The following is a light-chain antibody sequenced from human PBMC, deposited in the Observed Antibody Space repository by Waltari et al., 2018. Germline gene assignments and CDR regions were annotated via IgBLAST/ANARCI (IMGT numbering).Light chain of an antibody. CDR1: NIRSYS. J-gene: IGLJ1*01. CDR3: QVWNGGNDHDFV. Sequence: SYVVTQSPSVSVAPGTPAKISCGGDNIRSYSVHWYQQKAGQAPVLVVYDDRDRPSGVPERFSGSNSGNTATLTISRVEAGDEADYYCQVWNGGNDHDFVFGSGT. V-gene: IGLV3-21*03. CDR2: DDR.